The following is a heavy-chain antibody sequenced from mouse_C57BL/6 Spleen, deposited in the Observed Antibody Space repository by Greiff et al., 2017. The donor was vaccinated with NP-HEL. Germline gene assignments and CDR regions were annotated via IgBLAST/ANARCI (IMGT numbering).Heavy chain of an antibody. CDR2: IDPETGGT. D-gene: IGHD3-2*02. CDR1: GYTFTDYE. Sequence: QVQLQQSGAELVRPGASVTLSCKASGYTFTDYEMHWVKQTPVHGLEWIGAIDPETGGTAYNQKFKGKAILTADKSSSTAYMELRSLTSEDSAVYYCTHDSSGPAWFAYWGQGTLVTVSA. V-gene: IGHV1-15*01. CDR3: THDSSGPAWFAY. J-gene: IGHJ3*01.